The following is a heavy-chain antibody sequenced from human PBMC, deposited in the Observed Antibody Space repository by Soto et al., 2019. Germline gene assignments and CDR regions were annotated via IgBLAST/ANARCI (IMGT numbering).Heavy chain of an antibody. D-gene: IGHD2-2*01. CDR1: GFTFSSYA. V-gene: IGHV3-30-3*01. Sequence: GGSLRLSCAASGFTFSSYAMHWVRQAPGKGLEWVAVISYDGSNKYYADPVKGRFTISRDNSKNTLYLQMNSLRAEDTAVYYCARDHSRVVPAAIGFPGHYWGQGTLVTVSS. CDR2: ISYDGSNK. CDR3: ARDHSRVVPAAIGFPGHY. J-gene: IGHJ4*02.